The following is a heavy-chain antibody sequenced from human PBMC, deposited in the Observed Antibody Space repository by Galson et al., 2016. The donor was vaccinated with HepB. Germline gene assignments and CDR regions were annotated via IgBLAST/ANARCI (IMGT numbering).Heavy chain of an antibody. J-gene: IGHJ5*02. Sequence: QSGAEVKKPGESLKISCKGSGYDFPGYWIAWVRQMPGKGLEYMGIILPRDSITKYSPSFQGQVTISSDKSITTAYLQWGSLKASDTALYYWARFDDPSFPANWFDPWGQGTLVTGSS. D-gene: IGHD2-2*01. CDR2: ILPRDSIT. CDR3: ARFDDPSFPANWFDP. CDR1: GYDFPGYW. V-gene: IGHV5-51*03.